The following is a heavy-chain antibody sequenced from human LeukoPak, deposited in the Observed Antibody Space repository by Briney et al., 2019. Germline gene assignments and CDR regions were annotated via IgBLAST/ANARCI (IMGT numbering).Heavy chain of an antibody. J-gene: IGHJ4*02. V-gene: IGHV3-15*01. D-gene: IGHD3-10*01. CDR3: ASMVRGVIFDY. Sequence: PGGSLRLSCAASGFTFSNAWMSWVRQAPGKGLEWVGRIKSKTDGGTTDYAAPVKGRFTISRDDSKNTLYLQMNSLKTEDTAVYYCASMVRGVIFDYWGQGTLVTVSS. CDR1: GFTFSNAW. CDR2: IKSKTDGGTT.